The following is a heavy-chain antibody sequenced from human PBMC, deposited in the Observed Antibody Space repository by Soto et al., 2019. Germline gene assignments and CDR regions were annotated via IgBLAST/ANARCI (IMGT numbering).Heavy chain of an antibody. CDR2: ISAYNGNT. CDR1: GYTFTSYG. D-gene: IGHD4-17*01. J-gene: IGHJ6*02. Sequence: QVQLVQSGAEVKKPGASVKVSCKASGYTFTSYGISWVRQAPGQGLEWMGWISAYNGNTNYAQKLQGRVTMTTDTPKSSAFXELRSLRSDDTAVYYCARGGRDYGDYLPYYYGMDVWGQGTTVTVSS. V-gene: IGHV1-18*01. CDR3: ARGGRDYGDYLPYYYGMDV.